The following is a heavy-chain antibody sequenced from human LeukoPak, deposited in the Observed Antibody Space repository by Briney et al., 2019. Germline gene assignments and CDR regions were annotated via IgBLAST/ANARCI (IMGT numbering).Heavy chain of an antibody. CDR2: ISYDGSNK. V-gene: IGHV3-30*18. D-gene: IGHD3-3*01. CDR1: GFTFSSYG. CDR3: AKVYTYYDFWSGYYPEPHFDY. J-gene: IGHJ4*02. Sequence: GGSLRLSCAASGFTFSSYGMHWVRQAPGKGLEWVAVISYDGSNKYYADSVKGRFTISRDNSKNTPYLQMNSLRAEDTAVYYCAKVYTYYDFWSGYYPEPHFDYWGQGTLVTVSS.